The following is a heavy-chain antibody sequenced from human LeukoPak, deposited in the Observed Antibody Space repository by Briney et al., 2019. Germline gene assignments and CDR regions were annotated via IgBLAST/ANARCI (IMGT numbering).Heavy chain of an antibody. J-gene: IGHJ5*02. V-gene: IGHV1-18*01. Sequence: ASVKVSCKASGYTFTSYGISWVRQAPGQGLEWMGWISAYNGNTNYAQKLQGRVTMTTDTSTSTVYMELRSLRSDDTAVYYCARDEHYYDSSGYGFDPWGQGTLVTVSS. D-gene: IGHD3-22*01. CDR1: GYTFTSYG. CDR2: ISAYNGNT. CDR3: ARDEHYYDSSGYGFDP.